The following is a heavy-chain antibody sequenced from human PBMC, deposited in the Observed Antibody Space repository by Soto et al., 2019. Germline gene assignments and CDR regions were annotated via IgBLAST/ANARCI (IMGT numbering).Heavy chain of an antibody. CDR2: ISAYNGNT. V-gene: IGHV1-18*04. CDR3: AGNIVLMEWGFDP. Sequence: ASVEVTCKASGYTFTSYGISWVRQAPGQGLEWMGWISAYNGNTNYAQKLQGRVTMTTDTSTSTAYMELRSLRSADTAVYYCAGNIVLMEWGFDPWGQGTLVTVSS. D-gene: IGHD2-8*01. J-gene: IGHJ5*02. CDR1: GYTFTSYG.